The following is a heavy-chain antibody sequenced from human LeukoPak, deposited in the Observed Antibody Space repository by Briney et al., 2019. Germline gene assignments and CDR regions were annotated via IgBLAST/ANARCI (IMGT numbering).Heavy chain of an antibody. D-gene: IGHD6-13*01. J-gene: IGHJ4*02. CDR1: GYTFTAYY. V-gene: IGHV1-2*02. CDR3: ARGGIAAAALVHLDY. Sequence: GASVNVSCKASGYTFTAYYIHWVRQAPGQGLEWMGWINPNSGGTNYAQRFQGRVTMTRDTSISTAYMELSRLTSDDTAVYYCARGGIAAAALVHLDYWGQGTLVTVSS. CDR2: INPNSGGT.